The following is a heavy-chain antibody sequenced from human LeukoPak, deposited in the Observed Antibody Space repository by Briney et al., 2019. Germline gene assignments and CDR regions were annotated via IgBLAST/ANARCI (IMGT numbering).Heavy chain of an antibody. J-gene: IGHJ4*02. D-gene: IGHD5-18*01. V-gene: IGHV1-8*02. CDR3: ARDLNFGYSYGYPDF. Sequence: ASVKVSRKASGYTFTSYAMNWVRQATGQGLEWMGWMNPNSGNTGYAQKFQGRVTMTRNTSISTAYMELSSLRSEDTAVYYCARDLNFGYSYGYPDFWGQGTLVTVSS. CDR1: GYTFTSYA. CDR2: MNPNSGNT.